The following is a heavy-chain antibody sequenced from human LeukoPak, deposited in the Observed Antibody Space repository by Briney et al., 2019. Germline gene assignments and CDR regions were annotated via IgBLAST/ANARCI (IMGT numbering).Heavy chain of an antibody. CDR2: ISYDGSNK. J-gene: IGHJ4*02. D-gene: IGHD3-16*02. CDR3: ARDTRLYDY. Sequence: GRSLRLSCAASGFTFRSYAMHWVRQAPGKGLEWVAVISYDGSNKYYADSVKGRFTISRDNSKNTLYLQMNSLRAEDTAVYYCARDTRLYDYWGQGTLVTVSS. CDR1: GFTFRSYA. V-gene: IGHV3-30*01.